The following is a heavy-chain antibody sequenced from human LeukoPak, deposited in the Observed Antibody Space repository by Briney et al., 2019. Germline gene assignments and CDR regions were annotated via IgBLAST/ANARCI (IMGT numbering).Heavy chain of an antibody. CDR2: IYTSGST. D-gene: IGHD3-22*01. J-gene: IGHJ4*02. CDR1: GGSINSGSYY. CDR3: ARGVDSRAPPAGY. Sequence: PSETLSLTCTVSGGSINSGSYYWSWIRQPAGKGLEWIGRIYTSGSTKYNPSLKSRVTISVDTSKNQFSLKLSSVTAADTAVYYCARGVDSRAPPAGYWGQGTLVTVSS. V-gene: IGHV4-61*02.